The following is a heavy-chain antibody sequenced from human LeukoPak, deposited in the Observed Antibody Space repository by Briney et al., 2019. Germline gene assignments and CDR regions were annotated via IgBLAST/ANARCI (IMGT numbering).Heavy chain of an antibody. CDR1: GGSISSGDYY. J-gene: IGHJ5*02. D-gene: IGHD3-22*01. CDR3: ARPYYYDSRIDP. V-gene: IGHV4-30-4*01. CDR2: MYYSGST. Sequence: ASETLSLTCTVSGGSISSGDYYWSWIRQPPGKGLEWIAYMYYSGSTYYNPSLKSRVTMSAYTSKNQLSLKLSSETAADTAVYYCARPYYYDSRIDPWGQGILVTVSS.